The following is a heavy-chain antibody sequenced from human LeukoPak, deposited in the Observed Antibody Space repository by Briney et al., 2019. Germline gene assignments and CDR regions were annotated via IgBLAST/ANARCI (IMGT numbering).Heavy chain of an antibody. CDR3: ARDGYSRGRNWFDP. D-gene: IGHD6-19*01. CDR1: GYTFTSYG. V-gene: IGHV1-18*01. Sequence: ASVKVSCKASGYTFTSYGISWVRQAPGQGLEWMGWISAYNGNTNYAQKLQGRVTMTTDTSTNTAYMELRSLRSDDTAVYYCARDGYSRGRNWFDPWGQGTLVTVSS. J-gene: IGHJ5*02. CDR2: ISAYNGNT.